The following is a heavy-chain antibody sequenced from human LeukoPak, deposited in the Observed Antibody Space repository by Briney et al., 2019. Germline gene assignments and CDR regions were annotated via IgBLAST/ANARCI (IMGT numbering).Heavy chain of an antibody. CDR1: GFTFSCYA. D-gene: IGHD3-3*01. CDR2: ISGSGGST. Sequence: QSGGSRRLSCAASGFTFSCYAMSWVRQAPGKGLDWVSAISGSGGSTYYADSVKGRFTISRDNSKNTLYLQMNSLRAEDTAVYYCAKAARITIFGVVIHPFDYWGQGTLVTVSS. CDR3: AKAARITIFGVVIHPFDY. J-gene: IGHJ4*02. V-gene: IGHV3-23*01.